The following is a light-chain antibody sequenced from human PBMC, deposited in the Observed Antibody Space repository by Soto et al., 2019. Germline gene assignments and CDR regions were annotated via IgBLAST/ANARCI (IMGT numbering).Light chain of an antibody. Sequence: DLQMTQSPSSLSASVGDRVTITCQASQDISNHLNWYQQKPGKAPKLLIYDASNLETGVPSRFSGSGSGTHLTFTISTPQPEDIATYYCQQYDSLPYTFGQGTKLEIK. CDR1: QDISNH. J-gene: IGKJ2*01. CDR3: QQYDSLPYT. V-gene: IGKV1-33*01. CDR2: DAS.